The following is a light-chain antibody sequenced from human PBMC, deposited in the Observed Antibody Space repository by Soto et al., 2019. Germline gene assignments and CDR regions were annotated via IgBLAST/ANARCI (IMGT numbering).Light chain of an antibody. CDR2: DVS. CDR1: QGVTTN. CDR3: QQYNNWPFS. J-gene: IGKJ5*01. Sequence: IVMTQSPATLSVSPGDRATLSCRAGQGVTTNFAWYQQKSGQSPRLLIYDVSIRATGVPARFSGTGSETDFTLTISGLQSEDSAVYFCQQYNNWPFSFGQGTRLEIK. V-gene: IGKV3-15*01.